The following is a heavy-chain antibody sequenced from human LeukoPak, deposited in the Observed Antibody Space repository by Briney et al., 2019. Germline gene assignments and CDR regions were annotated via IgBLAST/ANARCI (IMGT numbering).Heavy chain of an antibody. D-gene: IGHD2-2*01. CDR1: AFSLSTYS. Sequence: PGGSLSLTCAVSAFSLSTYSNNWVRQSPGKGLEWLSHISVSGTIHYADSVTGRFSISRDNGRDTVSLQMNRPRVGDTGVYFCATAPDGAHASSPYWGRGILVSVSS. CDR2: ISVSGTI. J-gene: IGHJ4*01. CDR3: ATAPDGAHASSPY. V-gene: IGHV3-48*01.